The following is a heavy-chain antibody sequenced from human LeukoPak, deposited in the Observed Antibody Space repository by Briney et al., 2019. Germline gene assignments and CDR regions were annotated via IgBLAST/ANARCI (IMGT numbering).Heavy chain of an antibody. J-gene: IGHJ5*02. CDR1: GYTFTGYY. V-gene: IGHV1-2*02. D-gene: IGHD6-13*01. CDR3: ARDLAAAGNNNWFDP. CDR2: INPNSGGT. Sequence: ASVKVSCKASGYTFTGYYMHWVRQAPGQGLEWMGWINPNSGGTNYAQKFQGRVTMTRDTSISTAYMELSRLRSDDTAVYYCARDLAAAGNNNWFDPWGQGTLVTVSS.